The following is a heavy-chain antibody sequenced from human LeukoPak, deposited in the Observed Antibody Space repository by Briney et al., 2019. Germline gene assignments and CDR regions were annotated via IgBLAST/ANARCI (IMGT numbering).Heavy chain of an antibody. Sequence: PGRSLRLSCAASGFTFSSYAMHWVRQPPGKGLEWIGEINHSGSTNYNPSLKSRVTISVDTSKNQFSLKLSSVTAADTAVYYCAREWDIVVVQAFDIWGQGTMVTVSS. CDR2: INHSGST. V-gene: IGHV4-34*01. J-gene: IGHJ3*02. CDR1: GFTFSSYA. D-gene: IGHD2-15*01. CDR3: AREWDIVVVQAFDI.